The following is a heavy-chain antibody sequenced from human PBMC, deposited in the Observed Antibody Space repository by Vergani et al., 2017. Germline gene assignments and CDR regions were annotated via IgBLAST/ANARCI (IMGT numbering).Heavy chain of an antibody. D-gene: IGHD3-22*01. V-gene: IGHV3-23*04. CDR2: ISGSGGST. J-gene: IGHJ4*02. Sequence: EVQLVESGGGLVQPGGSLRLSCAASGFTVSSNYMSWVRQAPGKGLEWVSAISGSGGSTYYADSVKGRFTISRDNSKNTLYLQMNSLRAEDTAVYYCAKGGIVVVIPFDYWGQGTLVTVSS. CDR1: GFTVSSNY. CDR3: AKGGIVVVIPFDY.